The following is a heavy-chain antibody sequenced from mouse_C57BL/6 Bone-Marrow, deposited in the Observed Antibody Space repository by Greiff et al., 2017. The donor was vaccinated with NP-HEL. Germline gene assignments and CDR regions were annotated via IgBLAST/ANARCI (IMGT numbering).Heavy chain of an antibody. Sequence: EVKLEESGEGLVKPGGSLKLSCAASGFTFSSYAMSWVRQTPEKRLEWVAYISSGGDYIYYADTVKGRFTISRDNARNTLYLQMSSLKSEDTAMYYCTRDTGPWFAYWGQGTLVTVSA. J-gene: IGHJ3*01. CDR2: ISSGGDYI. CDR1: GFTFSSYA. CDR3: TRDTGPWFAY. V-gene: IGHV5-9-1*02. D-gene: IGHD4-1*01.